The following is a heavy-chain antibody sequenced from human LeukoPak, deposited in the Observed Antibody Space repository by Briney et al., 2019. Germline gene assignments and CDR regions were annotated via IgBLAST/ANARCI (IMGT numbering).Heavy chain of an antibody. CDR2: IYYSGST. CDR3: ASRHCSGGSCYARDAFDI. J-gene: IGHJ3*02. D-gene: IGHD2-15*01. CDR1: GGSISSYY. V-gene: IGHV4-59*08. Sequence: SETLSLTCTVSGGSISSYYWSWIRQPPGKGLEWVGYIYYSGSTNYNPSLKSRVTISVDTSKNQISLQLSSVTAADTAVYYCASRHCSGGSCYARDAFDIWGQGTMVTVSS.